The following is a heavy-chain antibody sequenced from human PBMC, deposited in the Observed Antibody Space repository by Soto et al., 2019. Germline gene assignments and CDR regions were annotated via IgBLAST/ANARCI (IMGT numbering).Heavy chain of an antibody. J-gene: IGHJ5*02. V-gene: IGHV1-2*02. Sequence: ASVKVSCKASGYTFTDFYLHWVRHAPGQGLEWMGWINPNSGDTKYAQKFQGRVTMTRDTSISTVYMEVTRLTSDDTALYYCARDDSQWYVWLDPWGQGTLVT. CDR2: INPNSGDT. CDR1: GYTFTDFY. CDR3: ARDDSQWYVWLDP. D-gene: IGHD2-8*01.